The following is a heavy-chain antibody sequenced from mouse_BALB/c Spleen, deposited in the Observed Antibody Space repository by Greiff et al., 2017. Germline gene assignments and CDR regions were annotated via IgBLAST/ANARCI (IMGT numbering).Heavy chain of an antibody. J-gene: IGHJ4*01. D-gene: IGHD2-2*01. Sequence: QVQLQQSGAELVRPGTSVKVSCKASGYAFTNYLIEWVKQRPGQGLEWIGVINPGSGGTNYNEKFKGKATLTADKSSSTAYMQLSSLTSDDSAVYCCARFGYPYAMDYWGQGTSVTVSS. CDR2: INPGSGGT. CDR1: GYAFTNYL. CDR3: ARFGYPYAMDY. V-gene: IGHV1-54*01.